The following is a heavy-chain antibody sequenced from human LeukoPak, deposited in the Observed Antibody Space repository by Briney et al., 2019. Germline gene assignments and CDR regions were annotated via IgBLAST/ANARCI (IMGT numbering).Heavy chain of an antibody. CDR1: GFTFSSYS. Sequence: GGSLRLSCAASGFTFSSYSMNWVRQAPGKGLEWVSSISSSSSYLYYADSVKGRFTISRDNAKNSLCLQTNSLRAEDTAVYYCARDWGGSGSYDWGQGTLVTVSS. V-gene: IGHV3-21*01. D-gene: IGHD3-10*01. J-gene: IGHJ4*02. CDR2: ISSSSSYL. CDR3: ARDWGGSGSYD.